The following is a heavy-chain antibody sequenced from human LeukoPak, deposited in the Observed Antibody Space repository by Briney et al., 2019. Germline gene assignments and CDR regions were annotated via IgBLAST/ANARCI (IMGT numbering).Heavy chain of an antibody. CDR1: GFTFSSYW. D-gene: IGHD1/OR15-1a*01. Sequence: PGGSLRLSCAASGFTFSSYWMHWVRQAPGEGLMWVSHITSDETTTYADSVRGRFSISRDNAKNTVYLQVNSLRVEDTALYYCAKDWFATTDYWGQGILVTVSS. V-gene: IGHV3-74*01. CDR2: ITSDETT. J-gene: IGHJ4*02. CDR3: AKDWFATTDY.